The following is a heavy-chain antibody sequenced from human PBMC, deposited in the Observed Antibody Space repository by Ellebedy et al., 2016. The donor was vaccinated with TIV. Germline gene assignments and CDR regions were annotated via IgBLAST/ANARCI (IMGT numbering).Heavy chain of an antibody. CDR3: AKEPNTYSSGWYWSN. V-gene: IGHV3-30*18. CDR2: ISYTGTTT. Sequence: PGGSPRLSCAASGFTFSNFGMHWVRQAPGKGLEWLAVISYTGTTTYYGDSVKGRFTLSRDNSKNTLDLQMNSLRVEDTAIYYCAKEPNTYSSGWYWSNWGQGTLVTVSS. J-gene: IGHJ4*02. D-gene: IGHD6-19*01. CDR1: GFTFSNFG.